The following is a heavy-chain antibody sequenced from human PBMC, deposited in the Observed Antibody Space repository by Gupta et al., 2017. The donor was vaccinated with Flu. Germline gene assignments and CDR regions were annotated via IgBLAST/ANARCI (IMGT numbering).Heavy chain of an antibody. CDR3: AHTDFGDTGDAFDI. J-gene: IGHJ3*02. Sequence: QITLKESGPTLVRPTQTLTLPCNFSGFSLSPSGVGVGWLRQPPGKALEWLALISWDNGKRYSPSLKNRLTVTRDTSKNQVVLIMTKMDPVDTGTYYCAHTDFGDTGDAFDIWGQGTVVTVSS. CDR2: ISWDNGK. D-gene: IGHD4-17*01. V-gene: IGHV2-5*02. CDR1: GFSLSPSGVG.